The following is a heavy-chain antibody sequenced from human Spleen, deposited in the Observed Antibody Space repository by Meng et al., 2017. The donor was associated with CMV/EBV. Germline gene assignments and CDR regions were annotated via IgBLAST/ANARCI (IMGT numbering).Heavy chain of an antibody. CDR3: ARPGSSSSGWFDP. CDR1: GYSFNSYW. J-gene: IGHJ5*02. Sequence: GGSLRLSCKGSGYSFNSYWIGWVRQMPGKDLEWIGMIYPGDSKTRYSPSFQGQVTISADKSISTAYLQWSSLKASDTAMYYCARPGSSSSGWFDPWGQGTLVTVSS. CDR2: IYPGDSKT. D-gene: IGHD6-6*01. V-gene: IGHV5-51*01.